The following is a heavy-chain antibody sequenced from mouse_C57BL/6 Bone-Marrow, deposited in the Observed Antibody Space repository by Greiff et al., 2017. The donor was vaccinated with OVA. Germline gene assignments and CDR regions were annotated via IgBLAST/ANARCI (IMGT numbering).Heavy chain of an antibody. J-gene: IGHJ1*03. CDR2: ISDGGSYT. D-gene: IGHD2-4*01. CDR3: ARPGLRSYWYFDV. Sequence: EVQLQESGGGLVKPGGSLKLSCAASGFTFSSYAMSWVRQTPEKRLEWVATISDGGSYTYYPSNVPGRFPISRDNAKNNLYLQMSHLKSEDTAMYYCARPGLRSYWYFDVWGTGTTVTVSS. CDR1: GFTFSSYA. V-gene: IGHV5-4*01.